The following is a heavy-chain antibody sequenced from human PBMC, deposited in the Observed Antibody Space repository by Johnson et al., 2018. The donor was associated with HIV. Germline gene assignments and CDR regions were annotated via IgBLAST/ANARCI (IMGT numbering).Heavy chain of an antibody. CDR2: IGTAGDT. D-gene: IGHD3-10*01. CDR3: AKTRMGGILDAFDL. Sequence: VQLVESGGGLVQPGGSLRLSCAASRFIFNDYDMHWVRQVTGKGLEWVSGIGTAGDTYYPGSVKGRFTISRDKSKNTLDLQMNSLTIEDTAVFYCAKTRMGGILDAFDLWGQGTMVIVS. J-gene: IGHJ3*01. CDR1: RFIFNDYD. V-gene: IGHV3-13*01.